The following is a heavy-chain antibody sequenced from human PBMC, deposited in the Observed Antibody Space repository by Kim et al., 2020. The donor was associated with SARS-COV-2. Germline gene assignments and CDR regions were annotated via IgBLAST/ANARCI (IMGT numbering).Heavy chain of an antibody. D-gene: IGHD3-9*01. J-gene: IGHJ4*02. CDR3: TTDPNIRYYDILTGYYFLDY. CDR2: IKSKTDGETT. V-gene: IGHV3-15*01. CDR1: GFTFNNAW. Sequence: GGSLRLSCAASGFTFNNAWMSWVRQAPGKGLEWVGRIKSKTDGETTDYAAPVKGRFTISRDDSKNTLYLQMNSLKTEDTAVYYCTTDPNIRYYDILTGYYFLDYWGQGTLVTVSS.